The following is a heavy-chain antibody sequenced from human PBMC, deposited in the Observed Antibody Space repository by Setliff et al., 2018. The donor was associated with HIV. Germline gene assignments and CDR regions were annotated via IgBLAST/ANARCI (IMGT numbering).Heavy chain of an antibody. J-gene: IGHJ4*02. CDR1: GYKFTGHH. V-gene: IGHV1-2*06. CDR3: ARQDIPTGYYLFDY. CDR2: INPNMGDT. Sequence: VQVSCKSSGYKFTGHHIQWMRQAPGQGLEWMGRINPNMGDTQYAQKFQGRIIMTRDTSINTVYMELSSLTSDDTALYYCARQDIPTGYYLFDYWGQGTQVTVSS. D-gene: IGHD3-9*01.